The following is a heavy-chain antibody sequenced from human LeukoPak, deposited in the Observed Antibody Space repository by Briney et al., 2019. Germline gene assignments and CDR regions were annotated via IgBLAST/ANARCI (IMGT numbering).Heavy chain of an antibody. V-gene: IGHV3-7*03. CDR3: AKENPVGGTNYFDY. CDR1: GFTFSSYW. J-gene: IGHJ4*02. Sequence: PGGSLRLSCAASGFTFSSYWMNWVRQAPGKGLEWVANIKQDGSEKYYVDSVKGRFTISRDNSKNTLSLQMNSLRAEDTAVYYCAKENPVGGTNYFDYWGQGTLVTVPS. CDR2: IKQDGSEK. D-gene: IGHD1-26*01.